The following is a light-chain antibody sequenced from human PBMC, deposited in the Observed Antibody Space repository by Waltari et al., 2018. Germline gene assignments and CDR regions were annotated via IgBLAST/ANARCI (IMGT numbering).Light chain of an antibody. CDR3: QQFLNTPWT. Sequence: DIVMTQFPDPLVVSTGERATINCKSSQSVLFRSNNMNYFSWYQQKPGQPPNLLIYWASTRESGVPDRFNGSGSGTDFTLTISSLQAEDVAVYYCQQFLNTPWTFGQGTKVEIK. J-gene: IGKJ1*01. CDR2: WAS. CDR1: QSVLFRSNNMNY. V-gene: IGKV4-1*01.